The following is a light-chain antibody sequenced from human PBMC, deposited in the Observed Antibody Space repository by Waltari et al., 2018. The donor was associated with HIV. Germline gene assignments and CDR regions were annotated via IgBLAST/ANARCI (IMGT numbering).Light chain of an antibody. CDR3: QHYHNWPPYT. Sequence: EIVMTQSPATLSVSPGERATPSCRASHSVSSNLAWYQQKPGQAPRLLISGASTRATAIPARFSGSGSGTEFTLTISSLQSEDFAVYYCQHYHNWPPYTFGQGTKLEIK. CDR2: GAS. V-gene: IGKV3-15*01. J-gene: IGKJ2*01. CDR1: HSVSSN.